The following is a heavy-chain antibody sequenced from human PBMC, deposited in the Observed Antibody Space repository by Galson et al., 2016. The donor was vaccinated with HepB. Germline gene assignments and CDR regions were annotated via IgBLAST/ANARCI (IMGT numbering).Heavy chain of an antibody. V-gene: IGHV4-59*01. CDR2: ISYTGTT. CDR1: GGSMSTYY. J-gene: IGHJ6*02. Sequence: SETLSLTCSVSGGSMSTYYCSWIRQPPGKGLEWIGYISYTGTTNYNPSLKGRVTISLDTSKKQFSLKMRSVTAADTAVYYCARGHCGGECFSMFGNDYYGMDVWGQGTTVTVSS. D-gene: IGHD2-21*01. CDR3: ARGHCGGECFSMFGNDYYGMDV.